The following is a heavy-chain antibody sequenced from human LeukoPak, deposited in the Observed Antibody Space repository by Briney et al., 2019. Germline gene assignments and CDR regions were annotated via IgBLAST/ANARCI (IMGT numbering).Heavy chain of an antibody. V-gene: IGHV4-30-2*01. CDR2: IYHSGGT. D-gene: IGHD3-3*01. Sequence: SETLSLTCAVSGGSISGSGYSWSWIRQPPGKGLEWIGYIYHSGGTYYNPSLKSRVTISVDRSSNQFSLKLTSVTAADTAVYYCARQGTAWSGPDYWGQGTLVTVSS. CDR3: ARQGTAWSGPDY. CDR1: GGSISGSGYS. J-gene: IGHJ4*02.